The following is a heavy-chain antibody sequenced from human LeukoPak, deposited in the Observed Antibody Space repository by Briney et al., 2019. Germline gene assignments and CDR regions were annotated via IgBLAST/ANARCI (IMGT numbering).Heavy chain of an antibody. CDR1: GNSATFKW. CDR2: IYSGDSDT. Sequence: GESLKISCKGSGNSATFKWIAWVRQVPGKGLEWMGIIYSGDSDTRYNPSFQGQVTISVDKSIYTAYLQWNSLKASDTAMYYCAGREGFADTRNWFDPWGQGTLVTVSA. J-gene: IGHJ5*02. D-gene: IGHD3-16*01. V-gene: IGHV5-51*01. CDR3: AGREGFADTRNWFDP.